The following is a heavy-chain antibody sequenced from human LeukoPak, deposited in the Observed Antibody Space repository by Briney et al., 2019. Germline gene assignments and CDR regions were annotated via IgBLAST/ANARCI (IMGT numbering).Heavy chain of an antibody. D-gene: IGHD1-26*01. CDR1: GGTFSSYA. CDR2: IIPIFGTA. J-gene: IGHJ4*02. Sequence: SVKVSYKASGGTFSSYAISWVRQAPGQGLEWMGGIIPIFGTANYAQKFQGRVTITADESTSTAYMELSSLRSEDTAVYYCASSFSGSYYDYYFDYWGQGTLVTVSS. CDR3: ASSFSGSYYDYYFDY. V-gene: IGHV1-69*13.